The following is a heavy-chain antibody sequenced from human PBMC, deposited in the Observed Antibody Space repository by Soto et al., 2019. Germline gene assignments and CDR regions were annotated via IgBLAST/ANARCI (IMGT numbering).Heavy chain of an antibody. CDR3: ARGLSDYYDSSGYYYYYYYGMDV. Sequence: PSETLSLTCAASGGSISSGGYSWSWIRQPPGKGLEWIGYIYYSGSTYYNPSLKSRVTISVDTSKNQFSLKLSSVTAADTAVYYCARGLSDYYDSSGYYYYYYYGMDVWGQGTTVTVSS. CDR1: GGSISSGGYS. J-gene: IGHJ6*02. D-gene: IGHD3-22*01. CDR2: IYYSGST. V-gene: IGHV4-31*11.